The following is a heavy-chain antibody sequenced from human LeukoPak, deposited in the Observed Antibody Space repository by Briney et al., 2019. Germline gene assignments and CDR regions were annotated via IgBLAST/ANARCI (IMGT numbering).Heavy chain of an antibody. CDR3: ARHEGHYDYVWGSYRLQPYYFDY. CDR2: INLGGST. CDR1: GGSFDGYS. V-gene: IGHV4-34*01. Sequence: SETLSLTCGIYGGSFDGYSWSWIRQSPGKGLEWIGEINLGGSTTYNPSHKSRVTISVDTSKNQFSLKLSSVTAADAAVYYCARHEGHYDYVWGSYRLQPYYFDYWGQGTLVTVSS. D-gene: IGHD3-16*02. J-gene: IGHJ4*02.